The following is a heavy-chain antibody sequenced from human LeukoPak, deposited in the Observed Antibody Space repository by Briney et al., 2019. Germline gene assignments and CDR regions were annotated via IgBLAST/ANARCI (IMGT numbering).Heavy chain of an antibody. CDR1: GYTFTNYG. CDR3: ARDPSIAARRYFDY. D-gene: IGHD6-6*01. V-gene: IGHV1-18*01. Sequence: ASVKVSCKASGYTFTNYGISWVRQAPGQGLEWMGWISAYNGNTNYAQKLQGRVTMTTDTSTSTAYMELRSLRSDDTAVYYCARDPSIAARRYFDYWGQGTLVTVSS. CDR2: ISAYNGNT. J-gene: IGHJ4*02.